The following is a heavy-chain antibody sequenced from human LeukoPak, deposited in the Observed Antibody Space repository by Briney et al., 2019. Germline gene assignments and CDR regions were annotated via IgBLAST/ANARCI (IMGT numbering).Heavy chain of an antibody. CDR3: AKDRTGVPFDY. D-gene: IGHD3/OR15-3a*01. CDR1: GFTFSSYG. V-gene: IGHV3-33*06. Sequence: PGRSLRLSCAASGFTFSSYGMHWVRQAPGKGLEWVAVIRYDGSNKYYADSVKGRLTISRDNSKNTLYLQMNSLRAEDTTVYYCAKDRTGVPFDYWGQGTLVTVSS. CDR2: IRYDGSNK. J-gene: IGHJ4*02.